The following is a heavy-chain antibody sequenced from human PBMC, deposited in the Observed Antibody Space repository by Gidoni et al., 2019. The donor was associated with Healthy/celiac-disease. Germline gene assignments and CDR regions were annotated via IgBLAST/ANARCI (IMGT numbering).Heavy chain of an antibody. Sequence: QVQLVESGGGLVKPGGSLRLSCAAPGFTFSDYYMSWIRQAPGKGLEWVSYISSSSSYTNYADSVKGRFTISRDNAKNSLYLQMNSLRAEDTAVYYCARDGFYGDYGGTDFDYWGQGTLVTVSS. V-gene: IGHV3-11*06. CDR1: GFTFSDYY. CDR3: ARDGFYGDYGGTDFDY. J-gene: IGHJ4*02. CDR2: ISSSSSYT. D-gene: IGHD4-17*01.